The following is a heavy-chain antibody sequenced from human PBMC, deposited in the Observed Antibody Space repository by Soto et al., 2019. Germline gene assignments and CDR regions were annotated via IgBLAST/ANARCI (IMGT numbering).Heavy chain of an antibody. D-gene: IGHD4-17*01. CDR1: GFTFDDYA. Sequence: PGGSLRLSCAASGFTFDDYAMSWVRQAPGKGLEWVSVISVSVVTTYYADSVKGWFTISRDNSKNTLYLQMNSLRAEDTALFYCAKDREGFYGGNSDRAFDIWGQGTMVTVSS. V-gene: IGHV3-23*01. J-gene: IGHJ3*02. CDR3: AKDREGFYGGNSDRAFDI. CDR2: ISVSVVTT.